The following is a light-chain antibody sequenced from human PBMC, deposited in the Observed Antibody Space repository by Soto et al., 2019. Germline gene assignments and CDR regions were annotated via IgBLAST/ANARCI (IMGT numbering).Light chain of an antibody. CDR1: QSVSNNY. CDR2: GAS. Sequence: PGVGPGGCRMASQSVSNNYLAWYQQKPGQAPRLLIYGASNRATGIPDRFSGSEHGTAYDLGLRTLEPDESAVYNCQQPRSAATLGPGTKVDIK. CDR3: QQPRSAAT. J-gene: IGKJ3*01. V-gene: IGKV3-20*01.